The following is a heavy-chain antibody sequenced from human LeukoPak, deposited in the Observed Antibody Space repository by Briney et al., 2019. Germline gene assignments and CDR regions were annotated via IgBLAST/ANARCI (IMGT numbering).Heavy chain of an antibody. CDR2: IKQDGSEK. V-gene: IGHV3-7*01. Sequence: GGSLRLSCAASGFTVSSNYMSWVRQAPGKGLEWVANIKQDGSEKYYVDSVKGRFTISRDNAKNSLYLQMNSLRAEDTAVYYCARNGPFDHWGQGTLVTVSS. D-gene: IGHD2-8*01. CDR1: GFTVSSNY. CDR3: ARNGPFDH. J-gene: IGHJ4*02.